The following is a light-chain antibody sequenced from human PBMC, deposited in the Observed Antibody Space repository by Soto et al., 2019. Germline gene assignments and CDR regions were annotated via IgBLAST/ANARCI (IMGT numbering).Light chain of an antibody. CDR2: AAS. V-gene: IGKV1-9*01. Sequence: DIQLTQSPSFLSASVGARVTITCRASQGLSSDLAWYQQKPGKAPKLLIYAASTLQSGVPSRFSGSGSGTEFTLTISSLQPEDLATYYCQQLNRYPITFGQGTRLEIK. CDR3: QQLNRYPIT. J-gene: IGKJ5*01. CDR1: QGLSSD.